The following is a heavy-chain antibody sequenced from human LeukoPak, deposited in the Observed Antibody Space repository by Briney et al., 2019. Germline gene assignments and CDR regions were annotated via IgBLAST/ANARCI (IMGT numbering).Heavy chain of an antibody. CDR3: ARDPKVTTQATGGDY. V-gene: IGHV1-46*01. J-gene: IGHJ4*02. CDR1: GYTFTSYY. D-gene: IGHD4-17*01. Sequence: GASVKVSCKASGYTFTSYYMHWVRQAPGQGLEWMGMINPSGGSTSYAQKFQGRVTMTRDTSTSTVYMELSSLRSEDTAVYYCARDPKVTTQATGGDYWGQGTLVTVSS. CDR2: INPSGGST.